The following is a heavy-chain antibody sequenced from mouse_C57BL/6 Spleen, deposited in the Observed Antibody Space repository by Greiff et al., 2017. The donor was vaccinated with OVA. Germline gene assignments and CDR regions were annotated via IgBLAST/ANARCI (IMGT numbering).Heavy chain of an antibody. CDR3: ARKGSRDYAMDY. CDR2: IYPGSGST. Sequence: VQLQQSGAELVKPGASVKMSCKASGYTFTSYWITWVKQRPGQGLEWIGDIYPGSGSTNYNEKFKSKATLTVDTSSSTAYMQLSSLTSEDSAVYYCARKGSRDYAMDYWGQGTSVTVSS. CDR1: GYTFTSYW. J-gene: IGHJ4*01. V-gene: IGHV1-55*01.